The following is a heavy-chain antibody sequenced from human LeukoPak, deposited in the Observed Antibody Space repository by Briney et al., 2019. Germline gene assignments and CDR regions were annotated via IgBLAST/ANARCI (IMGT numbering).Heavy chain of an antibody. D-gene: IGHD3-10*01. J-gene: IGHJ4*02. CDR2: ISAYNGNT. CDR3: ALARTMVRGVSEYYFDY. Sequence: GASVKVSCKASGYTFTSYGISWVRQAPGQGLEWMGWISAYNGNTNYAQKLQGRVTMTTDTSTSTAYMELRSLRSDDTAVYYCALARTMVRGVSEYYFDYWGQGTLVTVSS. V-gene: IGHV1-18*01. CDR1: GYTFTSYG.